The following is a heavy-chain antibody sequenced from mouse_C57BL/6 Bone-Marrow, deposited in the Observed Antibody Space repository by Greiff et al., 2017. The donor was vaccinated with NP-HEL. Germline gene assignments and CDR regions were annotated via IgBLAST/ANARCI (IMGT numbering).Heavy chain of an antibody. J-gene: IGHJ2*01. CDR2: IDPNSGGT. CDR1: GYTFTSYL. Sequence: QVQLQQSGAELVKPGASVKLSCKASGYTFTSYLMHWVKQRPGRGLEWTGRIDPNSGGTKYNEKFKSKATLTVDKPSSTAYMQLNSLTSEDSAVYYCARYYYGSSSFDYWGQGTTLTVSS. D-gene: IGHD1-1*01. V-gene: IGHV1-72*01. CDR3: ARYYYGSSSFDY.